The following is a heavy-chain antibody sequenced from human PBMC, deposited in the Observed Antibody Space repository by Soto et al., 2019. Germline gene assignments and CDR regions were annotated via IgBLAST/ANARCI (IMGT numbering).Heavy chain of an antibody. V-gene: IGHV1-46*01. CDR2: INPSGGST. Sequence: ASVKVSCKASGYTFTSYYMHWVRQAPGQGLEWMGIINPSGGSTSYAQKFQGRVTMTRDTSTSTVYMELSSLRSEDTAVYYCASGVGATAGNPETYFQHWGQGTLVTVSS. CDR1: GYTFTSYY. D-gene: IGHD1-26*01. CDR3: ASGVGATAGNPETYFQH. J-gene: IGHJ1*01.